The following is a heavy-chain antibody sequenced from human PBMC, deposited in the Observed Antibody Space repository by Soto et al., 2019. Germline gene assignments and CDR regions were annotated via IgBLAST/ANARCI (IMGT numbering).Heavy chain of an antibody. CDR1: NDSIRSGTYY. Sequence: SETLSLTCTVSNDSIRSGTYYWAWIRQPPGRGLEWMGSLSYLGTTDYNPSLKSRVTISVDTSKNQFSLKLSSVTAADTAVYYCARGLVPAASGNWFDPWGQGTLVTVSS. CDR2: LSYLGTT. CDR3: ARGLVPAASGNWFDP. J-gene: IGHJ5*02. V-gene: IGHV4-39*07. D-gene: IGHD2-2*01.